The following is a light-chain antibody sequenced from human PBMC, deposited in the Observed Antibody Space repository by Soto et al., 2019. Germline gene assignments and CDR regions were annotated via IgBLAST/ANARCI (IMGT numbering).Light chain of an antibody. CDR1: QSISIW. V-gene: IGKV1-5*03. CDR3: QHYNSYPIT. CDR2: KAS. J-gene: IGKJ5*01. Sequence: DIQMTQSPSTLSASVGDRVTITCRASQSISIWLAWYQQKPGKAPKLLIYKASSLESGVPSRFSGFGSETEFTLTITSLQPDDFATYYCQHYNSYPITFGQGTRLEIK.